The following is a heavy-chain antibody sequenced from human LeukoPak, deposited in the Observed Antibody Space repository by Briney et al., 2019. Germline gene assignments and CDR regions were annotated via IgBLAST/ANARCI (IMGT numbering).Heavy chain of an antibody. D-gene: IGHD1-26*01. CDR2: INHSGST. J-gene: IGHJ5*02. Sequence: PSETLSLTRAVYGGSFSGYYWSWIRQPPGKGLEWIGEINHSGSTNYNPSLKSRVTISVDTSKNQFSLKLSSVTAADTAVYYCARTIKSGNYYWFDPWGQGTLVTVSS. CDR1: GGSFSGYY. V-gene: IGHV4-34*01. CDR3: ARTIKSGNYYWFDP.